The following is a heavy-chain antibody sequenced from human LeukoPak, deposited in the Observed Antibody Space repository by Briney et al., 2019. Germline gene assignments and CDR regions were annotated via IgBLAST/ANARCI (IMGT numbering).Heavy chain of an antibody. CDR3: ANGGGYFLH. J-gene: IGHJ1*01. D-gene: IGHD3-16*01. V-gene: IGHV3-30*02. Sequence: GGSLRLSCVASGFTFRTYGMHWVRQAPGKGLEWVAFIRFDGNTEKYADSVEGRFTVSRDNAQNTLYLQMDTLRPEDTALYYCANGGGYFLHWGQGTLVTVAS. CDR1: GFTFRTYG. CDR2: IRFDGNTE.